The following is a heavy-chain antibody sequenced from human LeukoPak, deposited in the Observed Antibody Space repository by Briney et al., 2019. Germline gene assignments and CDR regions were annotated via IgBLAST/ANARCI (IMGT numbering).Heavy chain of an antibody. V-gene: IGHV4-4*07. Sequence: SETLSLTCTVSGGSISSYYWSCIRQPAGKGLEWIGRIYTIGSTNYNPSLKGRVTKSVDTSKNQFSLKLSSVTAADTAVYYCARSIAVAGKVNYFDYWGQGTLVTASS. CDR1: GGSISSYY. CDR2: IYTIGST. D-gene: IGHD6-19*01. J-gene: IGHJ4*02. CDR3: ARSIAVAGKVNYFDY.